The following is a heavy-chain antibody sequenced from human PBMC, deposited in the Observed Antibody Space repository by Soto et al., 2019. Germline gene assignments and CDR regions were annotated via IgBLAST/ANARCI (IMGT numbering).Heavy chain of an antibody. J-gene: IGHJ4*02. V-gene: IGHV3-7*03. D-gene: IGHD3-3*01. Sequence: GGSLRLSCAASGFAFNNYWMSWVRQAPGKGPEWVASIKYDGSEKYYVDSVKGRFTVSRDNAKNSLSMHLNSLRADDTAVYYCVRDVGPITIFGEALSGYFDSWGQGT. CDR1: GFAFNNYW. CDR2: IKYDGSEK. CDR3: VRDVGPITIFGEALSGYFDS.